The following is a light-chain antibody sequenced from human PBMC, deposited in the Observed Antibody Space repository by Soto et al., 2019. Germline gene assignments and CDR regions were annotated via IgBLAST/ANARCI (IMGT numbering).Light chain of an antibody. CDR3: QQRSDWPLT. CDR1: QSVSSN. J-gene: IGKJ4*01. Sequence: EIVMPQSPSTLSVSPGERSTLSCRASQSVSSNLAWYQQKPGQAPRLLIYDASFRVTGLPARFSGSGSGTDFTLTISSLEPEDFAVYYCQQRSDWPLTFGGGTKVDIK. CDR2: DAS. V-gene: IGKV3-11*01.